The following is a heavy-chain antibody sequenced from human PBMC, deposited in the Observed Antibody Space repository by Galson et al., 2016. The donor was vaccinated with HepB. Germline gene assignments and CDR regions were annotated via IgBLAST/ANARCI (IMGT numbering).Heavy chain of an antibody. CDR3: ARGKGRKGATSYRYWYYDV. D-gene: IGHD2-21*01. V-gene: IGHV4-34*01. CDR2: ISQGGTT. CDR1: GGSFSGYF. J-gene: IGHJ2*01. Sequence: SETLSLTCAVNGGSFSGYFWGWIRQSPGKGLEWIGEISQGGTTNYNPSLKSRVTLLVDTSMNQFSLEVTSVTAADTAVYFCARGKGRKGATSYRYWYYDVWGRGAPVTVSS.